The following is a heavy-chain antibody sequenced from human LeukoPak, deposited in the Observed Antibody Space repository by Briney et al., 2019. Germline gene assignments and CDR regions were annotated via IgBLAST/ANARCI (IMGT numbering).Heavy chain of an antibody. CDR2: LFNRGRT. CDR3: AFGGAYSFDY. CDR1: GQSLSGYY. V-gene: IGHV4-34*12. D-gene: IGHD2-15*01. Sequence: PSETLSLTCAVCGQSLSGYYCNWIRQPPGKGLVWIGELFNRGRTIYNPSLESRVTISVNTSKNQISLKLNSVTAADAAVYYCAFGGAYSFDYWGQGTLVAVSS. J-gene: IGHJ4*02.